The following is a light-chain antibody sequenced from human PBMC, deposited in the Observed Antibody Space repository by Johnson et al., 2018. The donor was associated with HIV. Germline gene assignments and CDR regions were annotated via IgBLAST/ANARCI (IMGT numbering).Light chain of an antibody. J-gene: IGLJ1*01. CDR2: ENN. V-gene: IGLV1-51*02. CDR3: GTWDSSLSAEV. Sequence: QSVLTQPPSVSAAPGQKVTISCSGSNSNIGNNYVSWYQQLPGTAPKLLIYENNKRPSGIPDRFSGSKSGTSATLGITGLQTGDESYYYCGTWDSSLSAEVFGTGTKVTVL. CDR1: NSNIGNNY.